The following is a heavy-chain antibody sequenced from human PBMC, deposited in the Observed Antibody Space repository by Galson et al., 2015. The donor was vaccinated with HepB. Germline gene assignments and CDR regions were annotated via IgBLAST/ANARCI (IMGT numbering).Heavy chain of an antibody. J-gene: IGHJ4*02. CDR1: GGTFNNYA. Sequence: SVKVSCKASGGTFNNYAISWVRQAPGQGLEWMGGIIPILGIANFAQKFQGRVIITADKSTSTAYMELSSLTSEDTAVYYCARSGFGNGGNYYGPFPVNFDYWGQGTLVTVSS. V-gene: IGHV1-69*10. D-gene: IGHD1-26*01. CDR2: IIPILGIA. CDR3: ARSGFGNGGNYYGPFPVNFDY.